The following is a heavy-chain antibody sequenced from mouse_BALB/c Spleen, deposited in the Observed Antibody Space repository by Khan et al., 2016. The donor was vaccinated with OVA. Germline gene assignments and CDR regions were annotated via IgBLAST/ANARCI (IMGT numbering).Heavy chain of an antibody. CDR1: GYTFTSYW. D-gene: IGHD6-1*01. Sequence: QMQLEESGAELAKPGASVKMSCKASGYTFTSYWMHWVKQRPGQGLEWIGYINPSTGYTEYNQKFKDKATLTTDESSSTAYMQLSSLTSEDSAVHYCAASILFYYSLDYWGQGTSVTVSS. CDR2: INPSTGYT. V-gene: IGHV1-7*01. CDR3: AASILFYYSLDY. J-gene: IGHJ4*01.